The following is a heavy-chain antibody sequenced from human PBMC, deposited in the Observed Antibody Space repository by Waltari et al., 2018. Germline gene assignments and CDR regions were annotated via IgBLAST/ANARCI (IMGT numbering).Heavy chain of an antibody. CDR1: GGSFSGYY. V-gene: IGHV4-34*01. Sequence: QVQLQQWGAGLLKPSETLSLTCAVYGGSFSGYYWSWIRQPPGKGLEWIGEINHSGSTNYNPSLKSRVTISVDTSKNQFSLKLSSVTAADTAVYYWARTTGTTVPRWFDPWGQGTLVTVSS. CDR3: ARTTGTTVPRWFDP. CDR2: INHSGST. J-gene: IGHJ5*02. D-gene: IGHD1-1*01.